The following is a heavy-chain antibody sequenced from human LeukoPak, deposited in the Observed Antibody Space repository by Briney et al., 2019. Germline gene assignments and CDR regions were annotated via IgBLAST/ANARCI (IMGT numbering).Heavy chain of an antibody. D-gene: IGHD4-17*01. V-gene: IGHV3-30*18. Sequence: PGRSLRLSCAASGFTFSDYGMHWVRQAPGKGLEGVTFISNGGRVQYYADSVKGRFTISRDNSENTLSLQMNSLRADDTAVYYCTKEGGPMSVTTERYSFDHWGRGTLVTVSS. CDR1: GFTFSDYG. CDR3: TKEGGPMSVTTERYSFDH. CDR2: ISNGGRVQ. J-gene: IGHJ4*02.